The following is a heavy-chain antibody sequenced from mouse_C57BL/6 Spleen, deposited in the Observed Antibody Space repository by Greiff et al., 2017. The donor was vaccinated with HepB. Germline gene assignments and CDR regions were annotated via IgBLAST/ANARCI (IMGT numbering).Heavy chain of an antibody. D-gene: IGHD2-1*01. CDR2: ISDGGSYT. V-gene: IGHV5-4*01. CDR3: ARVLGNYDAMDY. CDR1: GFTFSSYA. Sequence: EVQRVESGGGLVKPGGSLKLSCAASGFTFSSYAMSWVRQTPEKRLEWVATISDGGSYTYYPDNVKGRFTISRDNAKNNLYLQMSHLKSEDTAMYYCARVLGNYDAMDYWGQGTSVTVSS. J-gene: IGHJ4*01.